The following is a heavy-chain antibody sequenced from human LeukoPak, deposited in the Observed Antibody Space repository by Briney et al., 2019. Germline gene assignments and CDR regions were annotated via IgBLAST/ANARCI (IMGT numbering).Heavy chain of an antibody. CDR1: GGSISSGDYY. CDR3: ARGRRHIAAAGRPFDY. CDR2: IYYSGST. D-gene: IGHD6-13*01. J-gene: IGHJ4*02. V-gene: IGHV4-30-4*01. Sequence: SETLSLTCTVSGGSISSGDYYWSWIRQPPGKGLEWIGYIYYSGSTYYNPSLKSRVTISVDTSKNQFSLKLSSVTAADTAVYYCARGRRHIAAAGRPFDYWGQGTLVTVSS.